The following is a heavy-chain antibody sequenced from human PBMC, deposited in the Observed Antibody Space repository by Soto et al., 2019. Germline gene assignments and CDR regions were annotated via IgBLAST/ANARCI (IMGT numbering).Heavy chain of an antibody. V-gene: IGHV3-7*03. CDR2: IKQDGSAK. Sequence: EVQMVESGGGLVQPGGSLRLSCAASGFIFSNYFMSWVRQAPGKGLEWVANIKQDGSAKYYVDSVKGRFTISRDNAKNSLFLQMDSRRAEDTAIYYCASARDINWYPYHDNWCQGTLVTVSS. CDR1: GFIFSNYF. J-gene: IGHJ4*02. CDR3: ASARDINWYPYHDN. D-gene: IGHD1-1*01.